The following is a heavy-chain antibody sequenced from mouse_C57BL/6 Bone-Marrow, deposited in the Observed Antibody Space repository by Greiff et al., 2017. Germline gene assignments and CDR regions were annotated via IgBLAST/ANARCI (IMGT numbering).Heavy chain of an antibody. J-gene: IGHJ4*01. CDR2: IYPGSGST. CDR1: GYTFTSYW. V-gene: IGHV1-55*01. CDR3: ARDRDSSGYYYAMDY. Sequence: QVQLQQSGAELVKPGASVKMSCKASGYTFTSYWITWVKQRPGQGLEWIGDIYPGSGSTNYNEKFKSKATLTVDTSSSTAYMQLSSLTSEDSAVYYCARDRDSSGYYYAMDYWGQGTSVTVSS. D-gene: IGHD3-2*02.